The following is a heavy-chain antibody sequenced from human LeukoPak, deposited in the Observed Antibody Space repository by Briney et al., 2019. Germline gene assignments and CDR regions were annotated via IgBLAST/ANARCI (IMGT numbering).Heavy chain of an antibody. D-gene: IGHD3-16*01. Sequence: PGGSLRLSCAASGFTFRNYAMHWARQAPGKGLEWVAVISYDGSNKYYADSVKGRFTISRDNSKNTLYLQMNSLRAEDTAVYYCARSLWGDGYFQHWGQGTLVTVSS. CDR2: ISYDGSNK. CDR1: GFTFRNYA. CDR3: ARSLWGDGYFQH. J-gene: IGHJ1*01. V-gene: IGHV3-30*04.